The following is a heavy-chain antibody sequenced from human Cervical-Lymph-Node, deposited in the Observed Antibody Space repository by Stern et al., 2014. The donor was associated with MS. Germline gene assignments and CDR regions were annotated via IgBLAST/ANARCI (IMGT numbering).Heavy chain of an antibody. V-gene: IGHV1-46*01. CDR3: AGGHTFDY. CDR1: GYTFTNYY. CDR2: INPRDGSA. J-gene: IGHJ4*02. Sequence: QVQLVESGAEVKKPGASVKVSCKASGYTFTNYYLHWVRQAPGQGLEWMGIINPRDGSASYAQKFQGRVTMTRDRSTSTVYMEMSSLRSDDTAVYFCAGGHTFDYWGQGTLVTVSS.